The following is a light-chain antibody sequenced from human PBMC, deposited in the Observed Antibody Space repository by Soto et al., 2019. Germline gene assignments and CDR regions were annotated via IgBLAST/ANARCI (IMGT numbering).Light chain of an antibody. V-gene: IGKV1-5*01. CDR3: QQYDTCPLT. CDR2: DAS. CDR1: QSISNW. J-gene: IGKJ4*01. Sequence: DIQMTQSPSSLSASVGDRVTITFRASQSISNWLAWYQQKPGKVPKFLIYDASTLESGVPSRFSGSASGTEFTLTINGLQPDDFATYYCQQYDTCPLTFGGGTKVDIK.